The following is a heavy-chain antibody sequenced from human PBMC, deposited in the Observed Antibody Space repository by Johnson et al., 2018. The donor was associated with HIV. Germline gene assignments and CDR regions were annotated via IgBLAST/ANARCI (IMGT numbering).Heavy chain of an antibody. CDR1: GLTFRNAW. J-gene: IGHJ3*02. CDR2: IKSKTDGGTT. CDR3: TTGDAQGVAFDI. V-gene: IGHV3-15*01. Sequence: VQLVESGGGLVKPGGSLRLSCAASGLTFRNAWMSWVRQAPGKGLAWVGRIKSKTDGGTTDYAAPVKGRFTISRDDSKNTLYLQMNSLKTEDTAVYYCTTGDAQGVAFDIWGQGTMVTGSS. D-gene: IGHD3-10*01.